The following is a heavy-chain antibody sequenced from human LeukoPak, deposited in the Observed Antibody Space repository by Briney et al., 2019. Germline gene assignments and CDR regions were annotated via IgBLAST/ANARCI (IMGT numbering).Heavy chain of an antibody. V-gene: IGHV4-4*07. CDR3: ARDQTLRSGYDDAFDI. J-gene: IGHJ3*02. D-gene: IGHD5-12*01. CDR1: GGSISSYY. Sequence: SETLSLTCTVSGGSISSYYWSWIRQPAGKGLEWIGRIYTSGSTNYNPSLKSRVTMSVDTSKNQFSLKLSSVTAADTAVYYCARDQTLRSGYDDAFDIWDQGTMVTVSS. CDR2: IYTSGST.